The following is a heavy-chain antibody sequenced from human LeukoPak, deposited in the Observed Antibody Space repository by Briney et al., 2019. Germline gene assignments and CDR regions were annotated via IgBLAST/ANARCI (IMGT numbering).Heavy chain of an antibody. CDR2: ISYDGSNK. J-gene: IGHJ2*01. Sequence: GGSLRLSCAASGFTFSSYAMHWVRQAPGKGLEWVAVISYDGSNKYYADSVKGRFTISRDNSKNTLYLQMNSLRAEDTAVYYCARDGGLTVTSGNFDLWGRGTLVTVSS. CDR1: GFTFSSYA. D-gene: IGHD4-17*01. V-gene: IGHV3-30-3*01. CDR3: ARDGGLTVTSGNFDL.